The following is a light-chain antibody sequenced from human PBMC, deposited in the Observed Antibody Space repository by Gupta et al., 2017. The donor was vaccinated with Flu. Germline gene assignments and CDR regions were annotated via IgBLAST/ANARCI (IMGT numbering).Light chain of an antibody. J-gene: IGLJ1*01. CDR2: DYN. CDR1: SSNIGRYG. CDR3: AVWDDSLSGHYV. V-gene: IGLV1-44*01. Sequence: QSALTQPPSVSGTPGQWVTSSCSGSSSNIGRYGVDWFQQLPGTAPKLIIYDYNERPSGVPDRFSGSKSGTSASLAISGLQSEDEADYYCAVWDDSLSGHYVLGSGTKVTVL.